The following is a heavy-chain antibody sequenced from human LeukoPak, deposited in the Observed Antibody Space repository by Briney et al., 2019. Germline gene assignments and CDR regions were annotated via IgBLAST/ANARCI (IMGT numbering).Heavy chain of an antibody. J-gene: IGHJ4*02. V-gene: IGHV3-23*01. CDR3: AKVKDSSGYPSWYFGY. CDR1: GFTFSSYA. Sequence: GGSLRLSCAASGFTFSSYAMSWVRQAPGKGLEWVSAISGSGGSTYYADSVKGRFTISRDNSKNTLYLQMNSLRAEDTAVYYCAKVKDSSGYPSWYFGYWGQGTLVTVSS. CDR2: ISGSGGST. D-gene: IGHD6-19*01.